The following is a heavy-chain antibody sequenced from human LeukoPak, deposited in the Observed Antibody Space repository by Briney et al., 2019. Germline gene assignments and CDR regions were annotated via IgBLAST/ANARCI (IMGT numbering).Heavy chain of an antibody. CDR3: ARVSFPRDFLGRSPTEVVTTRWFFDV. J-gene: IGHJ2*01. CDR1: GGSINSGSYF. Sequence: KTSETLSLTCSVSGGSINSGSYFWGWIRQSPGKGLEWIGNVFFTGRTSYNPSLTSQVTISIDTARNQFSLNLRSLTAADAAVYYCARVSFPRDFLGRSPTEVVTTRWFFDVWGRGTLVTVSS. V-gene: IGHV4-39*01. CDR2: VFFTGRT. D-gene: IGHD4-23*01.